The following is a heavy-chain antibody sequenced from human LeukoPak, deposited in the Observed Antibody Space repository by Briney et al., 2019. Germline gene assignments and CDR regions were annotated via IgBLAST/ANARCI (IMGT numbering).Heavy chain of an antibody. CDR1: GGSISSGGYY. J-gene: IGHJ3*02. CDR3: ARYEAGAFDI. CDR2: IYYSGST. Sequence: SETLSFTCTVSGGSISSGGYYWSWIRQHPGKGLEWIGYIYYSGSTYYNPSLKSRVTISVDTSKNQFSLKLSSVTAADTAVYYCARYEAGAFDIWGQGTMVTVSS. D-gene: IGHD3-3*01. V-gene: IGHV4-30-4*08.